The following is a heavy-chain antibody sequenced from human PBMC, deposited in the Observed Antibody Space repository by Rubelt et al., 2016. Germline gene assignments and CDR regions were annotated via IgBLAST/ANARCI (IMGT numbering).Heavy chain of an antibody. CDR3: AKPARLDYGINSEYFQH. D-gene: IGHD4-17*01. CDR1: GFTFSSYG. Sequence: QVQLVESGGGVVQPGGSLRLSCAASGFTFSSYGMHWVRQAPGKGLEWVAFIRYDGSNKYYADSAKGRFTNSGENSKTHLYLQMTRLGAEDTAVYYCAKPARLDYGINSEYFQHWGQGTLVIVSS. J-gene: IGHJ1*01. V-gene: IGHV3-30*02. CDR2: IRYDGSNK.